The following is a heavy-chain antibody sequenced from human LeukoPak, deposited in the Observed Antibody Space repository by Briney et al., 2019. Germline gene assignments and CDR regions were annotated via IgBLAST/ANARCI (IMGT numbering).Heavy chain of an antibody. V-gene: IGHV3-23*01. CDR3: AKDAWYYTNSGSDY. Sequence: PGGSLRLSCAASGFTFSSYGMSWVRQAPGKGLEWVSAISGSGGSTYYADSVKGRFTISRDNSKNTLYLQMNSLRAEDTAVYYCAKDAWYYTNSGSDYWGQGTLVTVSS. D-gene: IGHD1-26*01. J-gene: IGHJ4*02. CDR1: GFTFSSYG. CDR2: ISGSGGST.